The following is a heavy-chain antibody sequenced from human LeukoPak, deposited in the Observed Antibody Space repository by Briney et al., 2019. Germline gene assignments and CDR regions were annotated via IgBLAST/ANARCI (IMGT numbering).Heavy chain of an antibody. D-gene: IGHD2-8*01. CDR2: IYHSGST. J-gene: IGHJ6*02. CDR1: GGSISSGGYS. Sequence: PSQTLSLTCAVSGGSISSGGYSWSWIRQPPGKGLEWIGYIYHSGSTYCNPSLKSGVTISVDRSKNQFSLKLSSVTAADTAVYYCARTNIAFFGMDVWGQGTTVTVAS. CDR3: ARTNIAFFGMDV. V-gene: IGHV4-30-2*01.